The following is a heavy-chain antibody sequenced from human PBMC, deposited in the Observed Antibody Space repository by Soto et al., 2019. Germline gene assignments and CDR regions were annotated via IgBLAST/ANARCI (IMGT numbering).Heavy chain of an antibody. CDR3: ARDLYYYDSSGLWYFDL. CDR2: IYYSGST. V-gene: IGHV4-59*01. D-gene: IGHD3-22*01. CDR1: GGSISSYY. J-gene: IGHJ2*01. Sequence: QVQLQESGPGLVKPSETLSLTCTVSGGSISSYYWSWIRQPPGKGVEWIGYIYYSGSTNYNPSLKSRVTISVDTSKNQFSLNLSSVTAADTAVYYCARDLYYYDSSGLWYFDLGGRGTLVTVSS.